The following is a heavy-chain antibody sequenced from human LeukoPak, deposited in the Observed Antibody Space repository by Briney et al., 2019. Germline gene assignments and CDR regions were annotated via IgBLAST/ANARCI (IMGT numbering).Heavy chain of an antibody. J-gene: IGHJ4*02. D-gene: IGHD4-17*01. V-gene: IGHV1-2*02. Sequence: SVKVSCKASGYTFTGYSMHWVRQAPGQGLEWMGWINPNSGGTNYAQQFQGRVTMTRDTSISTAYMELSRLRSDDTAVYYCARDSYGDPGQDWGQGTLVTVSS. CDR1: GYTFTGYS. CDR2: INPNSGGT. CDR3: ARDSYGDPGQD.